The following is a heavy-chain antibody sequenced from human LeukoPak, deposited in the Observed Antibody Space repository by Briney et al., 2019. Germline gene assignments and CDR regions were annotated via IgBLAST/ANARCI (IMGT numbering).Heavy chain of an antibody. Sequence: SETLSLTCRVSGASINSGSNYWGWIRQPPGKTLEWIGSIYSSGSTYYNPSPKSRVIIIIDTPKNHFSLTLSSVTAADTAVYYCARSDGYGLVGIWGQGTMVTVSS. J-gene: IGHJ3*02. D-gene: IGHD3-10*01. CDR3: ARSDGYGLVGI. V-gene: IGHV4-39*07. CDR2: IYSSGST. CDR1: GASINSGSNY.